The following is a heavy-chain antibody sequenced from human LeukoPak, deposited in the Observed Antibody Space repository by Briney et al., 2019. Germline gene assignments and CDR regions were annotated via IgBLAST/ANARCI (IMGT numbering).Heavy chain of an antibody. CDR3: ARGMRYCSSTSCYLRNWFDP. Sequence: SETLSLTCTVSGGSISSGGYYWSWIRQHPGKGLEWIGYIYYSGSTYYNPSLKSRVTISVDTSKNQFSLKLSSVTAADTAVYYCARGMRYCSSTSCYLRNWFDPWGQGTLVTVSS. J-gene: IGHJ5*02. V-gene: IGHV4-31*03. CDR2: IYYSGST. D-gene: IGHD2-2*01. CDR1: GGSISSGGYY.